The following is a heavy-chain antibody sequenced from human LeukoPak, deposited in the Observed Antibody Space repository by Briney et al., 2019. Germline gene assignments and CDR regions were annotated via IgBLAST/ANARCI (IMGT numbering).Heavy chain of an antibody. Sequence: ASVKVSCKASGGTFSSNAISWVRQAPGQGLEWMGIINPSGGSTSYGQKFQGRVTMTRDTSTSTVYMELSSLRSEDTAVYYCASGDPRSAVAGLHDAFDIWGQGTMVTVSS. V-gene: IGHV1-46*01. J-gene: IGHJ3*02. D-gene: IGHD6-19*01. CDR2: INPSGGST. CDR3: ASGDPRSAVAGLHDAFDI. CDR1: GGTFSSNA.